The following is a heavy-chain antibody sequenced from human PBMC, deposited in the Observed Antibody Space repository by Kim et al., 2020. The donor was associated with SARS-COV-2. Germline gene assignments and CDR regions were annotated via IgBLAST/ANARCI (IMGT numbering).Heavy chain of an antibody. CDR1: GFTVSSNF. Sequence: GGSLRLSCAASGFTVSSNFMSWVRQAPGKGLEWVSTTYSAVGTYYADSVNGRFTISRDNSKNTLYLQMNSLRAEDMAVYYCAGGFYFDYWGQGTAVTVSS. J-gene: IGHJ4*02. CDR2: TYSAVGT. V-gene: IGHV3-53*01. D-gene: IGHD3-16*01. CDR3: AGGFYFDY.